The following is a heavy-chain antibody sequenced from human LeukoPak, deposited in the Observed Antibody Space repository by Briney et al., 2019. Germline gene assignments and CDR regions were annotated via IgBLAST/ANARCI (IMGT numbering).Heavy chain of an antibody. CDR1: GFTFSSYA. CDR3: AKVPGLWFGELLEGPVDY. J-gene: IGHJ4*02. CDR2: ISGSGGST. V-gene: IGHV3-23*01. D-gene: IGHD3-10*01. Sequence: SGGSLRLSCAASGFTFSSYAMSWVRQAPGKGLEWVSAISGSGGSTYYADSVKGRFTISRDNSKNTLYLQMNSLRAEDTAVYYCAKVPGLWFGELLEGPVDYWGQGTLVTVSS.